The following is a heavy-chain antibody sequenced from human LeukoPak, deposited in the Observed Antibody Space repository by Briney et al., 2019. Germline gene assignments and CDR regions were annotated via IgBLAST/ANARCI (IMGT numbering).Heavy chain of an antibody. CDR3: ARADYGDSHPDY. J-gene: IGHJ4*02. V-gene: IGHV1-2*02. CDR2: INPNSGGT. CDR1: GYTFTGYY. D-gene: IGHD4-17*01. Sequence: ASVKVSFKASGYTFTGYYMHWVRQAPGQGLEWMGWINPNSGGTNYAQKFQGRVTMTRDTSISTAYMELSRLRSDDTAVYYCARADYGDSHPDYWGQGTLVTVSS.